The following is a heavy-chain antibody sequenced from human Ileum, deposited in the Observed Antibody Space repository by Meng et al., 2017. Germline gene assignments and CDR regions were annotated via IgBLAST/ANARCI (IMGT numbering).Heavy chain of an antibody. J-gene: IGHJ4*02. CDR2: ISADNGNT. Sequence: VRLGHAGAEGRKPGASGKVSCKAAGYTFSTYGISWVRQAPGQGLEWMGWISADNGNTNYAQKFQGRVTMTRDSSMSTAYMELSRLRSDDTAVYFCARNFRDYWGQGTLVTVSS. V-gene: IGHV1-18*01. CDR1: GYTFSTYG. CDR3: ARNFRDY.